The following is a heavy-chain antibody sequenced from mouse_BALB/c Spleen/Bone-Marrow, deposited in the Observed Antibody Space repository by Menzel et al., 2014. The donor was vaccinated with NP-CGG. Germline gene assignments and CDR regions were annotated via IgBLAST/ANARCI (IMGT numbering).Heavy chain of an antibody. V-gene: IGHV2-6-7*01. D-gene: IGHD1-1*01. CDR2: IRGDGTT. J-gene: IGHJ2*01. CDR1: GFSLTAYG. CDR3: ARFTTVVPFDY. Sequence: VKLQESGPGLVAPSQSLSITCTVSGFSLTAYGVNWVRQPPGKGLEWLGMIRGDGTTDYNSALRSRLSISKDNSKSQVFLRMNSLQADDIARYYCARFTTVVPFDYWGQGTTPTVSS.